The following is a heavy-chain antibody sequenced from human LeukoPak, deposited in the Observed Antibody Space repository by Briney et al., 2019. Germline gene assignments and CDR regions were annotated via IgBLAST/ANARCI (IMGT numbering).Heavy chain of an antibody. J-gene: IGHJ3*02. D-gene: IGHD6-19*01. V-gene: IGHV1-69*13. CDR1: GGTFTSYA. CDR2: IIPIFGTA. CDR3: ARDRSYSSGWYKNAFDI. Sequence: SVKVSCKASGGTFTSYAISWVRQAPGQGLEWMGGIIPIFGTANYAQKFQGRVTITADESTSTAYMELSSLRSEDTAVYYCARDRSYSSGWYKNAFDIWGQGTMVTASS.